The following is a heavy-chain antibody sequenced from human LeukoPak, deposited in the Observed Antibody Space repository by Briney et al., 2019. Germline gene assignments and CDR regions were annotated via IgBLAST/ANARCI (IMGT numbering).Heavy chain of an antibody. Sequence: GGSLRLSCAASGFTFSSYEMNWVRQAPGKGLEWVSYISSSGSTIYYADSVKGRFTISRDNAKNSLYLQMNSLRAEDTAVYYCTRVSGWYGMDVWGQGTTVTVSS. CDR2: ISSSGSTI. CDR3: TRVSGWYGMDV. V-gene: IGHV3-48*03. CDR1: GFTFSSYE. J-gene: IGHJ6*02. D-gene: IGHD6-19*01.